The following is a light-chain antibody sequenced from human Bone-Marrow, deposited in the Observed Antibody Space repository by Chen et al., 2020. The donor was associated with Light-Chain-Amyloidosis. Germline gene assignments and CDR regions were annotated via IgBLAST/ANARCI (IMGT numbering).Light chain of an antibody. CDR1: SSSIGAGYD. CDR3: QSYDSSLGGWV. V-gene: IGLV1-40*01. CDR2: GNN. Sequence: QSVLTQPPSVSGAPGQRVTISCTGSSSSIGAGYDVHWYQQFPGAAPKVVIFGNNNRPSGVPDRFYGSKSGTSASLAITGLQAEDEAVYYCQSYDSSLGGWVFGGGTKLTVL. J-gene: IGLJ3*02.